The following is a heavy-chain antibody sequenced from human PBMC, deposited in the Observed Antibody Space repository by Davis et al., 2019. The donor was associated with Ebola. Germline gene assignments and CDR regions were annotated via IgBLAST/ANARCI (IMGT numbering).Heavy chain of an antibody. D-gene: IGHD3-9*01. J-gene: IGHJ3*02. V-gene: IGHV1-3*01. CDR1: GYTFTSYA. CDR2: INAGNGNT. CDR3: AREAESYDILTVYAFDI. Sequence: AASVKVSCKASGYTFTSYAMHWVRQAPGQRLEWMGWINAGNGNTKYSQKFQGRVTITRDTSASTAYMELSSLRSEDTAVYYCAREAESYDILTVYAFDIWGQGTMVTVSS.